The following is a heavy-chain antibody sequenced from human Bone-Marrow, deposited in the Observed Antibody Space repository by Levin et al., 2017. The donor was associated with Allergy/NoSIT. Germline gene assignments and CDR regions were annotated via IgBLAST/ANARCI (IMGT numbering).Heavy chain of an antibody. CDR3: VTLSGGAPGPDDDYDHDLDV. CDR1: GFTFEDNA. V-gene: IGHV3-9*01. CDR2: ISWNGGII. Sequence: GGSLRLSCAASGFTFEDNAMHWVRQGPGKGLEWVAGISWNGGIIGYADSVKGRFTISRDNARNSLFLRMNSLRREDTALYYCVTLSGGAPGPDDDYDHDLDVWGQGIRVTVS. D-gene: IGHD3-22*01. J-gene: IGHJ6*02.